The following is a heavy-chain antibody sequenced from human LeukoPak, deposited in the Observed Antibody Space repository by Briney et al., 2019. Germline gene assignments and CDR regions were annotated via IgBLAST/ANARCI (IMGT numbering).Heavy chain of an antibody. Sequence: GESLKISCKGSGYRFTSYWIGWVRQMPGKGLEWMGIIYPGDSDTRYSPSSQGQVTISADKSISTAYLQWSSLKAPDTAMYYCARRYCSSTSCYPNWFDPWGQGTLVTVSS. CDR2: IYPGDSDT. CDR3: ARRYCSSTSCYPNWFDP. V-gene: IGHV5-51*01. CDR1: GYRFTSYW. D-gene: IGHD2-2*01. J-gene: IGHJ5*02.